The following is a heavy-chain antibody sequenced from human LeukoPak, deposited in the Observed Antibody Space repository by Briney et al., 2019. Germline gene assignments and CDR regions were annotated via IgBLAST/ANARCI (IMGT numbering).Heavy chain of an antibody. CDR1: GFTFSTYG. CDR2: ISGSGGST. CDR3: AKDTGYDSSGLIDY. Sequence: GGSLRLSCAASGFTFSTYGMSWVRQAPGKGLEWVSAISGSGGSTYYADSVKGRFTISRDNSKNTLYLQMNSLRAEDTAVYYCAKDTGYDSSGLIDYWGQGTLVTVSS. D-gene: IGHD3-22*01. V-gene: IGHV3-23*01. J-gene: IGHJ4*02.